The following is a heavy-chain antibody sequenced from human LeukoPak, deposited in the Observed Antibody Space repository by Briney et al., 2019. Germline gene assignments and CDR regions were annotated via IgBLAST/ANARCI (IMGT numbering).Heavy chain of an antibody. CDR2: IYAGGNT. J-gene: IGHJ4*02. V-gene: IGHV3-66*01. Sequence: GGSLRLSCSASGFMVGHKYMSWVRQAPGKGLEWLSIIYAGGNTYSADSVKGRFTISRDNSRNTVYLQMNNLKDDDTAVYYCARGQTDLLRNYFDYWGPGTPVTVSS. CDR1: GFMVGHKY. CDR3: ARGQTDLLRNYFDY.